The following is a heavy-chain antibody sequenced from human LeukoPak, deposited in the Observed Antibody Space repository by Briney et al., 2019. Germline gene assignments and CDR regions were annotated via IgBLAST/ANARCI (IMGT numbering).Heavy chain of an antibody. Sequence: SETLSLTCTVSGGSISSSSYYWGWIRQPPGKGLEWIGSIYYSGSTYYNPSLKSRVTISVDTSKNQFSLKLSSVTAADTAVYYCARGRITMVRGATPFGGYYFDYWGQGTLVTVSS. D-gene: IGHD3-10*01. V-gene: IGHV4-39*07. CDR2: IYYSGST. CDR3: ARGRITMVRGATPFGGYYFDY. CDR1: GGSISSSSYY. J-gene: IGHJ4*02.